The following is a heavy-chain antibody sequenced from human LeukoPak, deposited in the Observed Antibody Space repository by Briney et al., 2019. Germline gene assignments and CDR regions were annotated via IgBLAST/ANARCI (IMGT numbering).Heavy chain of an antibody. CDR3: AKVSSIVVVPAAFFGP. V-gene: IGHV3-66*01. J-gene: IGHJ5*02. CDR1: GLTVSTDY. CDR2: IYSDGST. Sequence: PGGSLRLSCAASGLTVSTDYMSWVRQAPGKGLEWVSVIYSDGSTYYRDSVKGRFTISRDNSKNTLYLQMNALRAEDTAVYYCAKVSSIVVVPAAFFGPWGQGTLVIVSS. D-gene: IGHD2-2*01.